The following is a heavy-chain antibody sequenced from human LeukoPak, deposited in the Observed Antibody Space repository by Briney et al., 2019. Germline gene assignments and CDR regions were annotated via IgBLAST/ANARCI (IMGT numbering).Heavy chain of an antibody. CDR3: ARSYSGYDYYYYYMDV. CDR1: GFTVSSYY. J-gene: IGHJ6*03. CDR2: IYSGGST. D-gene: IGHD5-12*01. Sequence: PGGSVRLSCTASGFTVSSYYMSWVRQAPGKGLEWVAVIYSGGSTYYADYVKGRFTISRDNSKNTPYLQMNSLRAEDTAVYYCARSYSGYDYYYYYMDVWGKGTTVTVSS. V-gene: IGHV3-66*01.